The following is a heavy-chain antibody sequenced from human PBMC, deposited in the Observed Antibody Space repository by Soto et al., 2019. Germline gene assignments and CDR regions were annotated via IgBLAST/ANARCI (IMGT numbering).Heavy chain of an antibody. CDR1: GYTFSNFW. J-gene: IGHJ4*02. CDR2: IYPGDNET. V-gene: IGHV5-51*01. Sequence: GESLKISCQCSGYTFSNFWIGWVRQLPGKGLEWMGIIYPGDNETRYSTSFHGKVTITADKSIYTAFLQWNSLEASDTAFYFCGRSPRSSPYFDYWGQGALVTVSS. D-gene: IGHD6-13*01. CDR3: GRSPRSSPYFDY.